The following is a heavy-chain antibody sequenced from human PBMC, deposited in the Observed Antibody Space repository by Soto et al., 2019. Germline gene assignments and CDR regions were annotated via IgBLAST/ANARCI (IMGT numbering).Heavy chain of an antibody. CDR3: AKLRRDGYNLFDY. CDR1: GFTFSSYA. CDR2: ISGSGGST. J-gene: IGHJ4*02. Sequence: PGGSLRLSCAASGFTFSSYAMSLVRQAPGKGLEWVSAISGSGGSTYYADSVKGRFTISRDNSKNTLYLQMNSLRAEDTAVYYCAKLRRDGYNLFDYWGQGTLVTVSS. V-gene: IGHV3-23*01. D-gene: IGHD5-12*01.